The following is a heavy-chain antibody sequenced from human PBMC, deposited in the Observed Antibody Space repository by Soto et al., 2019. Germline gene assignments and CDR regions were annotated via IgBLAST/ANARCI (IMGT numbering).Heavy chain of an antibody. D-gene: IGHD3-10*01. V-gene: IGHV6-1*01. Sequence: PSQTLSLTCAISGDSVSSNSAAWNWIRQSPSRGLEWLGRTYYRSKWYNDYAVSVKSRITINPDTSKNQFSLQLNSVTPEDTAVYYRARFFLGSGSYYNNYYYYYGMEVWGQGTTVTVSS. CDR3: ARFFLGSGSYYNNYYYYYGMEV. CDR2: TYYRSKWYN. CDR1: GDSVSSNSAA. J-gene: IGHJ6*02.